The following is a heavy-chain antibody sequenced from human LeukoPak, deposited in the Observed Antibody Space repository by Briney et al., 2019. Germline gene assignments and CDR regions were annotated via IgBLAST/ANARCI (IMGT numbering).Heavy chain of an antibody. CDR1: GLPFESYS. D-gene: IGHD3-10*01. CDR2: ISRTSNYI. Sequence: KAGGSLRLSCAASGLPFESYSMTWVRQAPGKGLEWVSTISRTSNYIYTADSLKVRFTTSRDNAEKSLFLQMTIVKDDDSAVYYCVTKASVSGVKRYWGQGTLVTVSS. V-gene: IGHV3-21*01. J-gene: IGHJ4*02. CDR3: VTKASVSGVKRY.